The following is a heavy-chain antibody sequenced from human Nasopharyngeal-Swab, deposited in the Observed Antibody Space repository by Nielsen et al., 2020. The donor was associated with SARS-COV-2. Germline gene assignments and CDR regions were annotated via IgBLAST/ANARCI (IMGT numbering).Heavy chain of an antibody. CDR3: AKSMGAPGDH. D-gene: IGHD1-26*01. CDR2: ISFDGSLK. Sequence: VRQAPGKGLEWVALISFDGSLKYYADSVKGRFTISRDNSKNILYLQMNSLRAEDTALYYCAKSMGAPGDHWGQGTLVTVSS. V-gene: IGHV3-30*18. J-gene: IGHJ4*02.